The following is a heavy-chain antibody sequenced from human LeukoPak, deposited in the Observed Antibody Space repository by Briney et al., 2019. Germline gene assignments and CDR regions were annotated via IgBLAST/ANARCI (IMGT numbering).Heavy chain of an antibody. CDR3: AKGGGIAAAGNYYYYYMDV. Sequence: PGRSPRLSCAASGFTFSSYAMHWVRQAPGKGLEWVAVISYDGSNKYYADSVKGRFTISRDNSKNTLYLQMNSLRAEDTAVYYCAKGGGIAAAGNYYYYYMDVWGKGTTVTVSS. CDR2: ISYDGSNK. D-gene: IGHD6-13*01. J-gene: IGHJ6*03. CDR1: GFTFSSYA. V-gene: IGHV3-30-3*01.